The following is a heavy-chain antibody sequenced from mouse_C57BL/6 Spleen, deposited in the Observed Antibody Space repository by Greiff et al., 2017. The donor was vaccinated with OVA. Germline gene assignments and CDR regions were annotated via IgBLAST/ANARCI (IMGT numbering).Heavy chain of an antibody. J-gene: IGHJ2*01. CDR3: AREPVDY. CDR1: GFTFSSYA. CDR2: ISDGGSYT. V-gene: IGHV5-4*01. Sequence: EVKLMESGGGLVKPGGSLKLSCAASGFTFSSYAMSWVRQTPEKRLEWVATISDGGSYTYYPDNVKGRFTISRDNAKNNLYLQMSHLKSEDTAMYYCAREPVDYWGQGTTLTVSS.